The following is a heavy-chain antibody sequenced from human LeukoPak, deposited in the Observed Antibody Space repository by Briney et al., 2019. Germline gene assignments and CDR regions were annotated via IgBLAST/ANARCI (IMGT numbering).Heavy chain of an antibody. CDR1: GFTFSDNY. Sequence: GGSLRLSCAASGFTFSDNYMSWIRQAPGKGLEWVANIKQDGSEKYYVDSVKGRFTISRDNAKNSLYLQMNSLRAEDTAVYYCARGLVLGYYFDYWGQGTLVTVSS. CDR2: IKQDGSEK. V-gene: IGHV3-7*01. J-gene: IGHJ4*02. CDR3: ARGLVLGYYFDY. D-gene: IGHD6-19*01.